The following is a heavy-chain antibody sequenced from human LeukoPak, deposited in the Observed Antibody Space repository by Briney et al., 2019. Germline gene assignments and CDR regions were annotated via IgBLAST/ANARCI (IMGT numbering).Heavy chain of an antibody. CDR3: ARDQRYSGSYYYYYYYGMDV. CDR2: ISGSGGST. D-gene: IGHD1-26*01. CDR1: GFTFSSYA. V-gene: IGHV3-23*01. J-gene: IGHJ6*02. Sequence: PGESLRLSCAASGFTFSSYAMSWVRQPPGKGLAWVSAISGSGGSTYYADSVKGRFTISRDNSKNTLYLQMNSLRAEDTAVYYCARDQRYSGSYYYYYYYGMDVWGQGTTVTVSS.